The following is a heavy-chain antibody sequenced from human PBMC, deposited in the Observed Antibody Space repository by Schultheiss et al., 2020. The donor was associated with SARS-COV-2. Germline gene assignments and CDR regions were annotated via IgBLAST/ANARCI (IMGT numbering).Heavy chain of an antibody. CDR3: ASSPPAYSGYANE. CDR1: GFTFSSYA. J-gene: IGHJ4*02. CDR2: ISYDGSNK. D-gene: IGHD5-12*01. Sequence: GGSLRLSCAASGFTFSSYAMHWVRQAPGKGLEWVAVISYDGSNKYYADSVKGRFTISRDNSKNTLYLQMNSLRAEDTAVYYCASSPPAYSGYANEWGQGTLVTVSS. V-gene: IGHV3-30*01.